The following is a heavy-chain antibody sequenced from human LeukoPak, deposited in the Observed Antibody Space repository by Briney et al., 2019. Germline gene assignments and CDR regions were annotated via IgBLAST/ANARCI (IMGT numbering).Heavy chain of an antibody. Sequence: PGGSLRLSCAASGFTFSSYGMSWVRQAPGKGLEWVSAISGSGGSTYYADSVKGRFTISRDNSKNTLYLQMNSLRAEDTAVYYCAKVPRGAGTPSGYWGQGTLVTVSS. CDR1: GFTFSSYG. CDR2: ISGSGGST. CDR3: AKVPRGAGTPSGY. D-gene: IGHD3-3*01. V-gene: IGHV3-23*01. J-gene: IGHJ4*02.